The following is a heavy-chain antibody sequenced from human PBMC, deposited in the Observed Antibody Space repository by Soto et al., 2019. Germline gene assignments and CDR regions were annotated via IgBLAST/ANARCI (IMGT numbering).Heavy chain of an antibody. CDR2: IWNDESKE. CDR3: ASFEDGRGWQKNEY. CDR1: GFPFSSYH. Sequence: PGWSLRLSCAASGFPFSSYHMHWVRQAPGKGLEWVAVIWNDESKEFYADPVKGRFTISRDNSKNMLYLQMNSLRVEDTSVYFCASFEDGRGWQKNEYWGQGTLVPVSS. J-gene: IGHJ4*02. V-gene: IGHV3-33*01. D-gene: IGHD3-9*01.